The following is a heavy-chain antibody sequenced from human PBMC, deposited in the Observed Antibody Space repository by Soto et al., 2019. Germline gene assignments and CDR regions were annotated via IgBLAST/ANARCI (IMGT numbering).Heavy chain of an antibody. Sequence: QVQLVQSGAEVKKPGSSVKVSCKASGGTFSSYAISWVRQAPGQGLEWMGGIIPIFGTANYAQKFQGRVTITADESTSTASMELSSLRSEDTAVYYCAGGYSYAPRYYYYGMDVWGPGTTVTVSS. CDR2: IIPIFGTA. CDR3: AGGYSYAPRYYYYGMDV. CDR1: GGTFSSYA. D-gene: IGHD5-18*01. V-gene: IGHV1-69*12. J-gene: IGHJ6*02.